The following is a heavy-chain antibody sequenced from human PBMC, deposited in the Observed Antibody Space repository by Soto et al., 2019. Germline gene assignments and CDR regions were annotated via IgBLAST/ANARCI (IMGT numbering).Heavy chain of an antibody. D-gene: IGHD6-19*01. CDR3: AKDPGPYVEYSSGGVDY. J-gene: IGHJ4*02. CDR1: GFTFSSYG. Sequence: GGSLRLSCAASGFTFSSYGMHWVRQAPGKGLEWVAVISYDGSNKYYADSVKGRFTISRDNSKNTLYLQMNSLRAEDTAVYYCAKDPGPYVEYSSGGVDYWGQGTLVTVSS. CDR2: ISYDGSNK. V-gene: IGHV3-30*18.